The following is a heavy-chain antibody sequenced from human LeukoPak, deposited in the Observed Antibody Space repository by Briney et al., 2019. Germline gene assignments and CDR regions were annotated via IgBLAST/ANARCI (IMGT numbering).Heavy chain of an antibody. CDR2: IYHSGST. CDR1: GYSISSGYY. CDR3: ARDSGSYYHFDY. D-gene: IGHD1-26*01. Sequence: SQTLSLTCTVSGYSISSGYYWGWIRQPPGKGLEWIGSIYHSGSTYYNPSLKSRVTISVDTSKNQFSLKLSSVTAADTAVYYCARDSGSYYHFDYWGQGTLVTVSS. V-gene: IGHV4-38-2*02. J-gene: IGHJ4*02.